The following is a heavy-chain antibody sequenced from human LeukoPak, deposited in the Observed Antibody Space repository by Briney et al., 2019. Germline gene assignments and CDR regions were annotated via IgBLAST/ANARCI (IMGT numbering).Heavy chain of an antibody. CDR2: ISGSGGST. D-gene: IGHD6-13*01. J-gene: IGHJ4*02. V-gene: IGHV3-23*01. CDR3: AKRGSSWYAEDY. Sequence: GGSLRLSCAASGFTFSSYAMSWVRQAPGKGLEWVSAISGSGGSTYYADSVKGRFTISRDNSKNTLYLQMNSLRAEDTAVYCCAKRGSSWYAEDYWGQGTLVTVSS. CDR1: GFTFSSYA.